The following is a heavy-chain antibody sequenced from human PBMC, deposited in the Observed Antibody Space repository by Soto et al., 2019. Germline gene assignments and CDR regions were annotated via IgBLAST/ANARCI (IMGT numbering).Heavy chain of an antibody. CDR2: ISSISISI. Sequence: GGSLRLSCAASGFTFRSYSMNWVRQAPGKGLEWVSCISSISISIYYADSVKGRFTISRDNAKNSLFLQMNSLSADDTAVYYCARDGGTMEWLDSWGQGTLVTVSS. V-gene: IGHV3-21*06. D-gene: IGHD3-10*01. CDR3: ARDGGTMEWLDS. CDR1: GFTFRSYS. J-gene: IGHJ5*01.